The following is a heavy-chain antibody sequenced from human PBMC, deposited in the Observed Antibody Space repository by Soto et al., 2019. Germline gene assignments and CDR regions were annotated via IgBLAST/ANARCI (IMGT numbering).Heavy chain of an antibody. J-gene: IGHJ4*02. CDR2: VSHDGRNT. CDR1: GFTFSDYA. V-gene: IGHV3-30*18. Sequence: VQLVESGGGVVQPGRSLRLSCAASGFTFSDYAMHWVHQAPGKGLEWVAVVSHDGRNTHYADSVKGRFTISRDSSKNTVSLEMTSLRAEDTAVYSCAKGGRQWLVTSDFNYWGQGARVTVSS. CDR3: AKGGRQWLVTSDFNY. D-gene: IGHD6-19*01.